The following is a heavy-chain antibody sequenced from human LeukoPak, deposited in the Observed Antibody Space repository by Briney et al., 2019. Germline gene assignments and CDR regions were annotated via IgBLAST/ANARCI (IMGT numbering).Heavy chain of an antibody. CDR1: GFTFSSYA. CDR2: IRYDGSNK. V-gene: IGHV3-30*02. J-gene: IGHJ4*02. Sequence: GGSLRLSCATSGFTFSSYAMNWVRQAPGKGLEWVAFIRYDGSNKYYADSVKGRFTISRDNSKNTLYLQMNSLRAEDTAVYYCAKEDYSNYGPYFDYWGQGTLVTVSS. CDR3: AKEDYSNYGPYFDY. D-gene: IGHD4-11*01.